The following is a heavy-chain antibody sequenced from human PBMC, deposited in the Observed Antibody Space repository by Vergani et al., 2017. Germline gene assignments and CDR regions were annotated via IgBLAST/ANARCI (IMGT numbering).Heavy chain of an antibody. CDR3: ARGGGRTALDL. CDR1: GYTFTKFG. CDR2: ISAYNANT. J-gene: IGHJ4*02. V-gene: IGHV1-18*01. Sequence: QVQLVQSGAEVKKPGASVKVSCKASGYTFTKFGITWVRQAPGQGLQWMGWISAYNANTNFAQKLQGRVFMTTDTSTRTTYMELRSLRSADTAVYYCARGGGRTALDLWGQGTLVTVSS. D-gene: IGHD5-18*01.